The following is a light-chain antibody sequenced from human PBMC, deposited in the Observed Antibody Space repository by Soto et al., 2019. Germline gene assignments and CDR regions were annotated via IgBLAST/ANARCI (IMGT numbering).Light chain of an antibody. Sequence: QSALTQPASVSGSPGQSINISCTGTSSDIGGYNYVSWYQQLPGKAPKLMIYEVSDRPSGVSSRFAGYKSGNTASLTISGLQAEDEAAYYYTSCTTISTLEVFGGGTKLTVL. J-gene: IGLJ3*02. CDR1: SSDIGGYNY. CDR2: EVS. CDR3: TSCTTISTLEV. V-gene: IGLV2-14*01.